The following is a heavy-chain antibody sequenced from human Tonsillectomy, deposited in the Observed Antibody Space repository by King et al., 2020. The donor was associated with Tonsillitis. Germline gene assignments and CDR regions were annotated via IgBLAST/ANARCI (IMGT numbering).Heavy chain of an antibody. CDR3: SSSTAPAAEIEYHYYFYMDV. CDR1: GFTFGDYN. CDR2: IRRRAFGGTA. D-gene: IGHD6-25*01. V-gene: IGHV3-49*04. Sequence: EVQLVESGGDLVQPGRSLRLSCTGSGFTFGDYNMAWVRQAPGRGLEWIGFIRRRAFGGTAKYAASVRGRFTISRDDSKNIAYLHMNSLKTEDTAMYYCSSSTAPAAEIEYHYYFYMDVWGEGTTVTVSS. J-gene: IGHJ6*03.